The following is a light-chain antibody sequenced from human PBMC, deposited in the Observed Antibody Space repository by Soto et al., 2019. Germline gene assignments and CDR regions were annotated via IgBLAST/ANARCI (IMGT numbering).Light chain of an antibody. CDR2: GAS. Sequence: AIRGGRISKRNSSTYLAWYQQRPGQAPRLLIYGASSRATGIPARFSCSGSGTDFTLAIRSLQSGDSALYYCQHHSTSPRTVGQGTRLEIK. V-gene: IGKV3-20*01. CDR3: QHHSTSPRT. J-gene: IGKJ5*01. CDR1: KRNSSTY.